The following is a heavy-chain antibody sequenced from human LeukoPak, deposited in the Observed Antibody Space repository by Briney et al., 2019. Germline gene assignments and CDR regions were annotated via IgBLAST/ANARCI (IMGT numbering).Heavy chain of an antibody. D-gene: IGHD2-8*02. Sequence: PGGSLRLSCAASGFTFSSYDTSWVRQAPGKGLEWVSSLTTDGGSTEYADSVKGRFTISRDNSKNTLYLQMSSLRAEDTALYYCAKSLVRWAFDYWGQGTLVTVSS. CDR2: LTTDGGST. CDR3: AKSLVRWAFDY. V-gene: IGHV3-23*01. CDR1: GFTFSSYD. J-gene: IGHJ4*02.